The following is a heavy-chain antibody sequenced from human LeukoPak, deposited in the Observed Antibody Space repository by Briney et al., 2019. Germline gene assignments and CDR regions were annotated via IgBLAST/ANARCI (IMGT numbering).Heavy chain of an antibody. D-gene: IGHD3-22*01. V-gene: IGHV4-34*01. CDR3: AREPYTTYYYDSSGTPGAFDI. J-gene: IGHJ3*02. Sequence: SETLSLTCAVYGGSFSSYYWSWIRQPPGKGLEWIGEINHSGSTNYNPSLKSRVTISVDTSKNQFSLKLSSVTAADTAVYYCAREPYTTYYYDSSGTPGAFDIWGQGTMVTVSS. CDR2: INHSGST. CDR1: GGSFSSYY.